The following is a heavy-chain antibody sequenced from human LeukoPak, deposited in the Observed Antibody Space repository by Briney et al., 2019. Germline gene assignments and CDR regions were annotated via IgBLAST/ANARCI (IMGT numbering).Heavy chain of an antibody. J-gene: IGHJ4*02. CDR1: GYTFTSYG. Sequence: ASVKVSCKASGYTFTSYGISWVRQAPGQGLEWMGWISAYNGNTNYAQKLQGRVTMTTDTSTSTAYMELRSLRSDDTAVYYCARDRAVAGKRYYFDYWGQGTLVTVSS. CDR2: ISAYNGNT. D-gene: IGHD6-19*01. CDR3: ARDRAVAGKRYYFDY. V-gene: IGHV1-18*01.